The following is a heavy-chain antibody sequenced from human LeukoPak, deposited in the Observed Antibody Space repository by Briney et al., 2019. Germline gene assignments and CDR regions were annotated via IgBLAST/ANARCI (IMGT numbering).Heavy chain of an antibody. J-gene: IGHJ3*01. D-gene: IGHD3-9*01. CDR1: GFTFSSYS. Sequence: GGSLRLSCAASGFTFSSYSLNWVRQAPGKGLEWVSHISSSGSIIYYADSVKGRFTISRDNPKNSLYLQMNSLRAEDTAVYYCARMNYDILTGYYLRAFDVWGQGTMVTVSS. CDR2: ISSSGSII. V-gene: IGHV3-48*04. CDR3: ARMNYDILTGYYLRAFDV.